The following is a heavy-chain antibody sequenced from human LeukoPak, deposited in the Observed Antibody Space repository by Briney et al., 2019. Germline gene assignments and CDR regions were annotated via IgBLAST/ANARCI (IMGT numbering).Heavy chain of an antibody. CDR1: GGSISSSY. V-gene: IGHV4-59*08. J-gene: IGHJ5*01. CDR2: IYYTGST. CDR3: VRHQYYYGAGSYYVFDS. D-gene: IGHD3-10*01. Sequence: SETLSLTCTVSGGSISSSYWSWIRQPPGKGLEWIGYIYYTGSTNYNPSLKSRVTLSLDTSKNQFSLKLSSVTAADTAVYYCVRHQYYYGAGSYYVFDSWGQGTLVTVSS.